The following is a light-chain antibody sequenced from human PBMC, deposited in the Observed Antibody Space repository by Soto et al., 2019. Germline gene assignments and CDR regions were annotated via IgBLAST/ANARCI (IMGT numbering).Light chain of an antibody. CDR3: QTWGTGSWV. Sequence: QLVLTQSPSASASLGASVKLTCTLSSGHSSYAIAWHQQQPEKGPRYLMKLNSDGSHSKGDGIPDRFSGFSSGAERYLTISRLQSEDEADYYCQTWGTGSWVFGGGTKLTVL. V-gene: IGLV4-69*01. CDR1: SGHSSYA. J-gene: IGLJ3*02. CDR2: LNSDGSH.